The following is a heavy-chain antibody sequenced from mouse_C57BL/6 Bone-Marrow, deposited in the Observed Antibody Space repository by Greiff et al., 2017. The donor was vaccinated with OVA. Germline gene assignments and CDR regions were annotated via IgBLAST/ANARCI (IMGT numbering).Heavy chain of an antibody. D-gene: IGHD2-1*01. J-gene: IGHJ4*01. Sequence: DVHLVESGGGLVQPGGSLSLSCAASGFTFTDYYMSWVRQPPGKALEWLGFIRNKANGYTTEYSASVKGRFTISRDTSQSILYLQMNALRAEDSATYYCARYDGNGAMDYWGQGTSVTVSS. V-gene: IGHV7-3*01. CDR3: ARYDGNGAMDY. CDR2: IRNKANGYTT. CDR1: GFTFTDYY.